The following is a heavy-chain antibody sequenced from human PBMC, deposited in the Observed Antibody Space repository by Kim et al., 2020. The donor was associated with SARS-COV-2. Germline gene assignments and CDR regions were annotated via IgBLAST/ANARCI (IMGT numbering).Heavy chain of an antibody. J-gene: IGHJ4*02. CDR1: GFTFGDYA. Sequence: GGSLRLSCTASGFTFGDYAMTWVRPAPFPLLYWLFLISSKPYGGTTEYAASVKGRFTFSRDDSKNIAYLQMNSLKTEDTAVYYCARINKVGLTTSRRGNYYFDYWGQGPLVTVSS. CDR3: ARINKVGLTTSRRGNYYFDY. D-gene: IGHD1-26*01. V-gene: IGHV3-49*04. CDR2: ISSKPYGGTT.